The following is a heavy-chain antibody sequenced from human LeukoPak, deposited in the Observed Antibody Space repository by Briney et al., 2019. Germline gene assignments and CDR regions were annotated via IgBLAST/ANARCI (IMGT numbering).Heavy chain of an antibody. CDR2: ISAYNGNT. CDR1: GYTFTSYG. CDR3: ARDMRIAAAGPLDAFDI. D-gene: IGHD6-13*01. V-gene: IGHV1-18*01. Sequence: GASVKVSCKASGYTFTSYGISWVRQAPGQGLEWMGCISAYNGNTNYAQKLQGRVTMTTDTSTSTAYMELRSLRSDDTAVYYCARDMRIAAAGPLDAFDIWGQGTMVTVSS. J-gene: IGHJ3*02.